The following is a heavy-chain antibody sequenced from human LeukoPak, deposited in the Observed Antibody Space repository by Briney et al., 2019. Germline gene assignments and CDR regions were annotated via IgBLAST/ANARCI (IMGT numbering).Heavy chain of an antibody. CDR2: ISSSSGTI. Sequence: GGSLRLSCAASGFTFSYYSMNWVRQAPGKGLEWVAYISSSSGTIYYADSVKGRFTISRDNAENSLSLHMNSLRAEDTAMYYCARDGIKLSWNINWFDTWGQGTLVTVSS. CDR3: ARDGIKLSWNINWFDT. CDR1: GFTFSYYS. J-gene: IGHJ5*02. V-gene: IGHV3-48*04. D-gene: IGHD1/OR15-1a*01.